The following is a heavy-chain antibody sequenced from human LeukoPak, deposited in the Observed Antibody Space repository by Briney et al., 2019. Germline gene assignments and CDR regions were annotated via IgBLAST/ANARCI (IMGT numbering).Heavy chain of an antibody. CDR3: AGYSNYFPEGLSDYYYYGMDV. CDR2: IYSGGTT. CDR1: GFTVSNNY. V-gene: IGHV3-53*01. Sequence: GGSLRLSCAASGFTVSNNYMSWVRQAPGKGLEWVSVIYSGGTTYYADSVKGRFTISRDNSKNTLYLQMNSLRAEDTAVYYCAGYSNYFPEGLSDYYYYGMDVWGQGTTVTVSS. J-gene: IGHJ6*02. D-gene: IGHD4-11*01.